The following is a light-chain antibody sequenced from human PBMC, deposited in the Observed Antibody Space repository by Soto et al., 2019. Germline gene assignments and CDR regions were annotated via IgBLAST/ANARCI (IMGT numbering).Light chain of an antibody. CDR3: AAWDDSLNGVV. CDR2: SNN. J-gene: IGLJ2*01. V-gene: IGLV1-44*01. Sequence: QSVLTRAHSRSGPPGRRFTISFSGSSSNIGSNTVNWYQQLPGTAPKLLIYSNNQRPSGVPDRFSGSKSGTSASLAISGLQSEDEADYYCAAWDDSLNGVVFGGGTKVTVL. CDR1: SSNIGSNT.